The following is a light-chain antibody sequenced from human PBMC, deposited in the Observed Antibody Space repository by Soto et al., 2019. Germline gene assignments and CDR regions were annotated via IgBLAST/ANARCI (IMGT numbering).Light chain of an antibody. Sequence: SVLTQPPSASGSPGQSVTISCTGTSSDVGGYNYVSWYQQHPGKAPKLMIYEVSKRPSGVPDRFSGSKSGNTASLTVSGLQAEDEADYYCSSYAGSLVVFGGGTKLTVL. CDR2: EVS. CDR1: SSDVGGYNY. J-gene: IGLJ2*01. CDR3: SSYAGSLVV. V-gene: IGLV2-8*01.